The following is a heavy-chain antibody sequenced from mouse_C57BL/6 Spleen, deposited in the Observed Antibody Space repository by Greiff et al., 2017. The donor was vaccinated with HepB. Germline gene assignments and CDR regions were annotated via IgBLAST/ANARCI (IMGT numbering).Heavy chain of an antibody. CDR1: GFNIKNPY. CDR3: ARGGDYDAWFAY. Sequence: EVQLQQSVAELVRPGASVKLSCTASGFNIKNPYMHWVKQRPEQGLEWIGRIDPANGNTKYAPKFQGKATITADTSSNTAYLQLSSLTSEDTAIYYCARGGDYDAWFAYWGQGTLVTVSA. J-gene: IGHJ3*01. D-gene: IGHD2-4*01. V-gene: IGHV14-3*01. CDR2: IDPANGNT.